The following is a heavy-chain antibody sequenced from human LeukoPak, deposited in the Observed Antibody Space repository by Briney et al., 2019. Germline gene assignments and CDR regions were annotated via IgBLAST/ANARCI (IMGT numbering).Heavy chain of an antibody. J-gene: IGHJ4*02. Sequence: SETLSLTCTVSGGSISSYYWSWIRQPPGKGLEWIGEINHSGSTNYNPSLKSRVTISVDTSKNQFSLKLSSVTAADTAVYYCAREDYDYVWGSYADYWGQGTLVTVSS. V-gene: IGHV4-34*01. CDR3: AREDYDYVWGSYADY. CDR1: GGSISSYY. CDR2: INHSGST. D-gene: IGHD3-16*01.